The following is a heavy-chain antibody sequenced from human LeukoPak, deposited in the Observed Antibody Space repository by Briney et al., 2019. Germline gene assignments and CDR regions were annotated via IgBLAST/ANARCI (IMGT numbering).Heavy chain of an antibody. CDR3: AKDFRSGLYFDY. CDR1: GFTFDDYA. CDR2: ISWNSGSI. J-gene: IGHJ4*02. V-gene: IGHV3-9*01. Sequence: GRSLRLSCAASGFTFDDYAMHWVRQAPGKGLEWVSGISWNSGSIGYADSVKGRFTISRDNAKNSLYLQMNSLRAEDTALYYCAKDFRSGLYFDYWGQGTLVTVSS. D-gene: IGHD5-12*01.